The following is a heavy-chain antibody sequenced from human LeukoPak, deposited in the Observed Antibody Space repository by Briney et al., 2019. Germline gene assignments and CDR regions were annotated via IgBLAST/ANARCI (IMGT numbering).Heavy chain of an antibody. D-gene: IGHD3-10*01. CDR1: GGSFSGYY. V-gene: IGHV4-34*01. CDR2: INHSGST. Sequence: SETLSLTCAVYGGSFSGYYWSWIRQPPGKGLEWIGEINHSGSTNYNPSLKSRVTISIDTSKNQFSLKLSSVTAADTAVYYCARDRHRGSGSYPHNWFDPWGQGTLVTVSS. CDR3: ARDRHRGSGSYPHNWFDP. J-gene: IGHJ5*02.